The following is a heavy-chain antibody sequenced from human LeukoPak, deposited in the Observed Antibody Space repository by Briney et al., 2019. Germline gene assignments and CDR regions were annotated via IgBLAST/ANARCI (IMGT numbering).Heavy chain of an antibody. CDR1: GCTFSSYA. V-gene: IGHV3-23*01. CDR3: AKECVATTATTGVGELDY. CDR2: ISGSGGST. D-gene: IGHD1-1*01. J-gene: IGHJ4*02. Sequence: GGSLRLSCAASGCTFSSYAMSWVRQAPAKGLEWVSAISGSGGSTYYADSVKGRFTISRDNSKNTLYLQMNSLRAEDTAVYDTAKECVATTATTGVGELDYWGQGTLVTVSS.